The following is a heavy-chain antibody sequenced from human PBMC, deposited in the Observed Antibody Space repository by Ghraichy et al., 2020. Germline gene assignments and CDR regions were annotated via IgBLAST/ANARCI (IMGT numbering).Heavy chain of an antibody. J-gene: IGHJ4*02. CDR3: ARASGGGTGFDY. CDR1: GFTFSTHA. V-gene: IGHV3-23*03. D-gene: IGHD1-26*01. CDR2: ITTGGSTT. Sequence: GGSLRLSCVASGFTFSTHAMAWVRQAPGKGLEWVSFITTGGSTTYYADSVKGRFSISRDNSKNTLDLQMSSLRVDDTAIYYCARASGGGTGFDYWGQGTLVPGSS.